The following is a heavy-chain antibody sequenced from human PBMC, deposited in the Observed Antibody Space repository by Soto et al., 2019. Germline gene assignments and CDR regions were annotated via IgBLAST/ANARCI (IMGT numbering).Heavy chain of an antibody. CDR3: AIQVYSSSWYFAPGHYGMDV. Sequence: EVQLVESGGGLVQPGRSLRLSCEASGFTFDDYAMHWVRQAPGKGLEWVSGISWNSGSIGYADSVKGRFTISRDNDKNSLYLQMNSLRAEDTALYYCAIQVYSSSWYFAPGHYGMDVWGQGTTVTVSS. CDR1: GFTFDDYA. J-gene: IGHJ6*02. D-gene: IGHD6-13*01. CDR2: ISWNSGSI. V-gene: IGHV3-9*01.